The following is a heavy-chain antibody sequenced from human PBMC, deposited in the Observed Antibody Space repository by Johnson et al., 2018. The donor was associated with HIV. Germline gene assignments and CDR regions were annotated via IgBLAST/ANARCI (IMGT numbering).Heavy chain of an antibody. J-gene: IGHJ3*02. CDR2: ISGSGGNT. D-gene: IGHD6-6*01. CDR1: GFTFSNYA. Sequence: VQLVESGGGLVQPGGSLRLSCAASGFTFSNYAMSWVRQAPGKGLEWVSTISGSGGNTYYAESVKGRFTISRDNSKNTLYLQMNSLRAEDTALYYCAKDKQQLVRGGAFDIWGQGTMVTVSS. CDR3: AKDKQQLVRGGAFDI. V-gene: IGHV3-23*04.